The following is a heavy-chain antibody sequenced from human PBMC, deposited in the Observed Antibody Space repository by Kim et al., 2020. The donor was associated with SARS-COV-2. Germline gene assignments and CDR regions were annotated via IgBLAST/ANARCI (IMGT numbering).Heavy chain of an antibody. V-gene: IGHV4-31*03. CDR1: GGSISSGGYY. CDR2: IYYSGST. CDR3: ARDSDAYGSGRRASTVGMDV. D-gene: IGHD3-10*01. J-gene: IGHJ6*02. Sequence: SETLSLTCTVSGGSISSGGYYWSWIRQHPGKGLEWIGYIYYSGSTYYNPSLKSRVTISVDTSKNQFSLKLSSVTAADTAVYYCARDSDAYGSGRRASTVGMDVWGQGTTVTVSS.